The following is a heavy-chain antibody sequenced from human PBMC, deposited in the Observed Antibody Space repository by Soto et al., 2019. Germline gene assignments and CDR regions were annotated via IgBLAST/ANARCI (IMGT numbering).Heavy chain of an antibody. D-gene: IGHD2-2*01. J-gene: IGHJ6*02. V-gene: IGHV4-38-2*01. CDR2: LYHIGST. CDR1: GYSISSGNY. Sequence: LSLTCAVSGYSISSGNYWAWIRQPPGRGLEWIGSLYHIGSTHYNTSLKSRVTISVDTSKNHFSLELSSVTAADTAIYYCRSSASCYDESCVDVWGQGTMVTVSS. CDR3: RSSASCYDESCVDV.